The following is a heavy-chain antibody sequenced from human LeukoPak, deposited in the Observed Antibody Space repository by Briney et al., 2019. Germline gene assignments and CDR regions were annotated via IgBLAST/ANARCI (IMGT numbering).Heavy chain of an antibody. D-gene: IGHD1-26*01. J-gene: IGHJ4*02. CDR3: ASRISSGNYFFDY. V-gene: IGHV3-74*01. Sequence: PGGSLRLSCAASGFTFSTYGMSWVRQVPGKGLVWVSRINTDGSSTTYADSVKGRFTVSRDNAKNTLYLQMNSLRAEDTAVYYCASRISSGNYFFDYWGQGTLVTVSS. CDR2: INTDGSST. CDR1: GFTFSTYG.